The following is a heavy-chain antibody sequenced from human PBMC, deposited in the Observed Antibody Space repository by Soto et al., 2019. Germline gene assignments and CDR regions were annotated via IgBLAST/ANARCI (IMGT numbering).Heavy chain of an antibody. CDR2: ISGSGGST. CDR1: GFTFSIYA. V-gene: IGHV3-23*01. J-gene: IGHJ5*02. CDR3: AKDEVVVVAATDYNLFDP. D-gene: IGHD2-15*01. Sequence: GGSLRLSCAASGFTFSIYAMSWVRQAPGKGLEWVSAISGSGGSTYYADSVKGRFTISRDNSKNTLYLQMNSLRAEDTAVYYCAKDEVVVVAATDYNLFDPWGQGTLVTVSS.